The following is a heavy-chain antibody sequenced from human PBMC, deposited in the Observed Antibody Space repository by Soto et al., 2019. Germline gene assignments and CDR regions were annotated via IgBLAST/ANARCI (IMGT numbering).Heavy chain of an antibody. CDR2: IIPIFGTA. CDR1: EDTFRNYA. V-gene: IGHV1-69*06. Sequence: QVELVQSGAEVKKPGSSVKVSCQASEDTFRNYAISWVRQAPGQGLEWMGGIIPIFGTANYAQKFQCRVTIPADTSANTLYLQLSSLRSQHTAVYYCASTKSDSSAYYYWYLGLWRRGTLVTVSS. D-gene: IGHD3-22*01. CDR3: ASTKSDSSAYYYWYLGL. J-gene: IGHJ2*01.